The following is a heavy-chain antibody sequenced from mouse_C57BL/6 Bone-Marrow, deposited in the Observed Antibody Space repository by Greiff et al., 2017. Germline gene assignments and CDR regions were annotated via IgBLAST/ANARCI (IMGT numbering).Heavy chain of an antibody. D-gene: IGHD1-1*01. Sequence: QVTLKVSGPGILQPSQTLSLTCSFSGFSLSTFGMGVGWIRQPSGKGLEWLAHIWWDDDKYYNPALKGRLTISKDTSKNQVFLKIANVDTADTATYYCARIAPPSPNYYGSSPRWYFDVWGTGTTVTVSS. CDR2: IWWDDDK. CDR3: ARIAPPSPNYYGSSPRWYFDV. CDR1: GFSLSTFGMG. V-gene: IGHV8-8*01. J-gene: IGHJ1*03.